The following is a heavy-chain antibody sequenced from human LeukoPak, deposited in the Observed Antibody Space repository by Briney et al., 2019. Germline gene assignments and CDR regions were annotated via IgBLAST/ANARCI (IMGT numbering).Heavy chain of an antibody. CDR2: IKQDGSEK. V-gene: IGHV3-7*01. J-gene: IGHJ4*02. CDR1: GFTFSSCW. CDR3: AKAPVRGVTPNFFEA. D-gene: IGHD3-10*01. Sequence: GGSLRLSCAASGFTFSSCWMSWVRQAPGKGLEWVANIKQDGSEKHYVDSVKGRFTISRDNAKNSLYLQMNSLRAEDTAVYYCAKAPVRGVTPNFFEAWGQGTLVTVSS.